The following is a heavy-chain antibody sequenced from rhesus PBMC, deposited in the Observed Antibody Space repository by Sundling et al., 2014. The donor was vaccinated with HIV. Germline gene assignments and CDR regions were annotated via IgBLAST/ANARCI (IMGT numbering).Heavy chain of an antibody. CDR1: GGSISSSY. Sequence: QVQLQESGPGLVKPSETLSVTCAVSGGSISSSYWSWIRQAPGKGLEWIGYIYGNGAGTYYNPSLKSRVTISKDTSKNQFSLKLSSVTAADTAVYSCARLGPQHCSGIYCYIFRGGLDSWGQGVVVTVSS. V-gene: IGHV4-169*01. CDR3: ARLGPQHCSGIYCYIFRGGLDS. CDR2: IYGNGAGT. D-gene: IGHD2-27*01. J-gene: IGHJ6*01.